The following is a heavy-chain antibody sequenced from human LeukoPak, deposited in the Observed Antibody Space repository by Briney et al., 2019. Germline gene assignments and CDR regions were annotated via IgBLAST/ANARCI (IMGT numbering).Heavy chain of an antibody. D-gene: IGHD2-2*01. V-gene: IGHV3-23*01. CDR2: ISGSRGAT. CDR1: GFTFSSYA. J-gene: IGHJ3*01. Sequence: GGSLRLSCAASGFTFSSYALSWVRQAPGKGLECVSAISGSRGATHFADSVKGRFTISRDNSKNTLYLQMNSLRAEDTAVYFCARLSSSSLGAFDLWGRGTMVTVSS. CDR3: ARLSSSSLGAFDL.